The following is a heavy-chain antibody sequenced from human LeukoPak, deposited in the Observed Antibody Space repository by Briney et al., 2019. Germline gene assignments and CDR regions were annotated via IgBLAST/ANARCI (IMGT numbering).Heavy chain of an antibody. CDR3: ARDRSSGQGEFDY. V-gene: IGHV1-69*06. CDR1: GGTFSSYA. J-gene: IGHJ4*02. D-gene: IGHD6-19*01. CDR2: IIPILGTA. Sequence: ASVKVSCKASGGTFSSYAISWVRQAPGQGLEWMGGIIPILGTANYAQKFQGRVTITADKSTSTAYMELSSLRSEDTAVYYCARDRSSGQGEFDYWGQGTLVTVSS.